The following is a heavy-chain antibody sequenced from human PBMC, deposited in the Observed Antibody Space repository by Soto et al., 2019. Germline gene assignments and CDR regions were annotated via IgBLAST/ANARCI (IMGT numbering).Heavy chain of an antibody. J-gene: IGHJ6*02. D-gene: IGHD2-2*01. V-gene: IGHV1-69*01. CDR1: GGTFGSYA. Sequence: QVQLVQSGAEVKKPGSSVKVSCKASGGTFGSYAISWVRQAPGQGLEWMGGIIPIPGTANYAQKFQGRVTIAADESTSTADMELSSLRSEDTAVYYCARSQGSSTSLAIYYYYYYGMDVWCQGTTVTVSS. CDR2: IIPIPGTA. CDR3: ARSQGSSTSLAIYYYYYYGMDV.